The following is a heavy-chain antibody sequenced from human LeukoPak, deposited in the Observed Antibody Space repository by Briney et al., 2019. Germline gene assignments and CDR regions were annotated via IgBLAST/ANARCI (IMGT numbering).Heavy chain of an antibody. CDR2: ISDSGGST. J-gene: IGHJ4*02. CDR1: GFTFSSYA. CDR3: VRGGPYYFDY. V-gene: IGHV3-23*01. Sequence: GGSLRLSCAASGFTFSSYAMSWVRQAPGKGLEWVSAISDSGGSTYYADSVKDRFTISRDNSKNTLSLQMNSLRAEDTAVYYCVRGGPYYFDYWGQGTLVTVSS. D-gene: IGHD3-10*01.